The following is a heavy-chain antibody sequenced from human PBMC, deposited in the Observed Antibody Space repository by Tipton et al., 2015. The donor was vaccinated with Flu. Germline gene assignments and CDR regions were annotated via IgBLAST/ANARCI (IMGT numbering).Heavy chain of an antibody. CDR1: GGSISSYY. D-gene: IGHD6-13*01. V-gene: IGHV4-59*01. J-gene: IGHJ4*02. Sequence: GLVKPSETLSLTCTVSGGSISSYYWSWIRQPPGKGLEWIGYIYYSGSTNYNPSLKSRVTISVDTSKNQFSLKLSSVTAADTAVYYWAREGSRDAGGLDYWGQGTLVTVSS. CDR2: IYYSGST. CDR3: AREGSRDAGGLDY.